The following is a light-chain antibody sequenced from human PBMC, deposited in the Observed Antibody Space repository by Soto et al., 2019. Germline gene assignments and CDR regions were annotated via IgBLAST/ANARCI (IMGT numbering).Light chain of an antibody. V-gene: IGKV1-39*01. CDR2: AAA. CDR1: QSSSSY. J-gene: IGKJ3*01. CDR3: QQRFT. Sequence: DIQMTQSPSSLSASVGDRVTITCRASQSSSSYLNWYQQKPGKAPKLLLYAAASLQSGVPSRFSGSGSGTDFTLTISSLQPEDFATYYCQQRFTFGPWTKVDIK.